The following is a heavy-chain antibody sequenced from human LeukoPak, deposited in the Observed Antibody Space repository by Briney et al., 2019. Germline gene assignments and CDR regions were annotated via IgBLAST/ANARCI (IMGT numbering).Heavy chain of an antibody. Sequence: GESLKISCKGSGYRFSSYWIGWVRQMPGKGLEWMGIIYPGDSDTRYSPSFQGQVTISADKSISTAYPQWSSLKASDTPMYYCVRALGYCSSGSCYYYDYWGQGTLVTVSS. V-gene: IGHV5-51*01. CDR1: GYRFSSYW. J-gene: IGHJ4*02. D-gene: IGHD2-15*01. CDR2: IYPGDSDT. CDR3: VRALGYCSSGSCYYYDY.